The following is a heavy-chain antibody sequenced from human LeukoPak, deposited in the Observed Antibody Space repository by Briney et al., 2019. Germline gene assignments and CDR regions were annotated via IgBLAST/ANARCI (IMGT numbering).Heavy chain of an antibody. CDR2: IYSSGST. D-gene: IGHD1-26*01. Sequence: SETLSLTCTVSGGSNSNYYWSWIRQPPGKGPEWIGYIYSSGSTNYNPSLKSRVTISVDTSKNQFSLKLSSVTAADTAVYYCARHKGGRYSGSYLDYWGQATLVTVSS. J-gene: IGHJ4*02. CDR3: ARHKGGRYSGSYLDY. V-gene: IGHV4-4*09. CDR1: GGSNSNYY.